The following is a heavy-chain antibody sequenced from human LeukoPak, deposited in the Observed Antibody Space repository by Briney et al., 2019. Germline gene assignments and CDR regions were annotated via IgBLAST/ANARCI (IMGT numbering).Heavy chain of an antibody. CDR3: ARGPGDGGYENYYYYYMDV. D-gene: IGHD5-12*01. CDR1: GYTFTSYY. CDR2: ITPSGGST. V-gene: IGHV1-46*01. J-gene: IGHJ6*03. Sequence: ASVKVSCKASGYTFTSYYIHWVRQAPGQGLEWMGIITPSGGSTSYAQKFQGRVTMTRDTSTSTVYMELSSLRSEDTAVYYCARGPGDGGYENYYYYYMDVWGKGTTVTISS.